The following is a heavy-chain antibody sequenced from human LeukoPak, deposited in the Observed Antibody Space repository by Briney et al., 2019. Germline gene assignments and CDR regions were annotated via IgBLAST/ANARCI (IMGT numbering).Heavy chain of an antibody. CDR3: AKRPGIGRYDY. CDR2: INHSGST. Sequence: SETLSLTCAVYGGSFSGYYWSWIRQPPGKGLEWIGEINHSGSTNYNPSLKSRVTISVGTSKNQSSLKLSSVTAADTAVYYCAKRPGIGRYDYWGQGTLVTVSS. D-gene: IGHD2-15*01. J-gene: IGHJ4*02. CDR1: GGSFSGYY. V-gene: IGHV4-34*01.